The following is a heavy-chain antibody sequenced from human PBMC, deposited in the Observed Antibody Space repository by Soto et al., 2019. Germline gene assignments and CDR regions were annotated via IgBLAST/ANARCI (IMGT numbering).Heavy chain of an antibody. CDR1: GDSVSSTTAA. CDR2: TLYRSKWYN. J-gene: IGHJ3*02. Sequence: PSQTLSLTYAISGDSVSSTTAAWNWLRQSPSRGLEWLGRTLYRSKWYNEYAISVRGRITVNPDTSKNKFSLQLNSVTPEDTSVYYCARGGHYATDILGQGAMVTVS. CDR3: ARGGHYATDI. V-gene: IGHV6-1*01.